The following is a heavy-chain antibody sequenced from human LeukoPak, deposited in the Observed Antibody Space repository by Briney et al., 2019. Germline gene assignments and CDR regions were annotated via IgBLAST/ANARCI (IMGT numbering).Heavy chain of an antibody. CDR3: ARAPANKYDSRLPEDY. J-gene: IGHJ4*02. Sequence: GASVKVSFKASGYTFTGYYIHWVRQAPGQGLEWMGIINPSDGTTSYAQKFQGRVTMTRDTSTSTVYMELRSLRSEDTAVYYCARAPANKYDSRLPEDYWGQGTLVTVSS. CDR1: GYTFTGYY. CDR2: INPSDGTT. V-gene: IGHV1-46*01. D-gene: IGHD3-22*01.